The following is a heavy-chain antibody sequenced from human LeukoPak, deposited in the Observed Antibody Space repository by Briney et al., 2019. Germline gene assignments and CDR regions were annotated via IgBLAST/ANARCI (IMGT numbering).Heavy chain of an antibody. Sequence: ASVKVSCKASGYTFTSYDINWVRQATGQGLEWMGWMNPNSGNTDYAQKCQGRVTMTRNTSISSAYMELSSLRSEDTAAYYCARAEGAWELLRYYYYGMDVWGQGTTVTVSS. CDR1: GYTFTSYD. CDR2: MNPNSGNT. V-gene: IGHV1-8*01. D-gene: IGHD1-26*01. CDR3: ARAEGAWELLRYYYYGMDV. J-gene: IGHJ6*02.